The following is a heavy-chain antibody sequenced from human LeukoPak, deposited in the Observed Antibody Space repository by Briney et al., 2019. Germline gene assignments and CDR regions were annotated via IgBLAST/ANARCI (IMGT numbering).Heavy chain of an antibody. CDR3: ARDIAVTRRYYYYYYMDV. CDR1: GGSVSSGTYY. CDR2: IYTSGST. Sequence: PSQTLSLTCTVSGGSVSSGTYYWNWIRQPAGKGLEWIGRIYTSGSTNYNPSLKSRVTISVDTSKNHFSLKLTSVTAADTAVYYCARDIAVTRRYYYYYYMDVWGKGTTVTISS. D-gene: IGHD4-17*01. V-gene: IGHV4-61*02. J-gene: IGHJ6*03.